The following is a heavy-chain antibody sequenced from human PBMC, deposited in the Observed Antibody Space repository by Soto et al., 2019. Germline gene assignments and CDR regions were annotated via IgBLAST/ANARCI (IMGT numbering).Heavy chain of an antibody. J-gene: IGHJ4*02. CDR2: IHYSGST. V-gene: IGHV4-61*01. CDR3: TRGGDPYKTGH. CDR1: GGSVNIGTYY. D-gene: IGHD2-21*01. Sequence: SETMSHTCSVPGGSVNIGTYYCSWIWQPPGKGLEWIGFIHYSGSTNYNPSLKGRVTMSVDTSKNQFSLKLTSVNTADTAIYYCTRGGDPYKTGHWGQGTLVTVSS.